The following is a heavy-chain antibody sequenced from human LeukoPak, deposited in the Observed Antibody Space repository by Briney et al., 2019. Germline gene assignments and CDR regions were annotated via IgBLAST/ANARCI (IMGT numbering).Heavy chain of an antibody. D-gene: IGHD2-15*01. CDR1: GYTFTDYY. CDR2: VDPEDGET. Sequence: ASVKVSCKVSGYTFTDYYMHWVQQAPGKRLEWMGLVDPEDGETIYAEKFQGRVTITADTSTDTAYMELSSLRSEDTAVYYCATGWNRLLNRSFDYWGQGTLVTVSS. J-gene: IGHJ4*02. V-gene: IGHV1-69-2*01. CDR3: ATGWNRLLNRSFDY.